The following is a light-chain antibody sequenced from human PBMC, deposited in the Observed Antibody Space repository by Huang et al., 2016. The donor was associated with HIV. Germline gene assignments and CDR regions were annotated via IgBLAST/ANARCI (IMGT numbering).Light chain of an antibody. V-gene: IGKV3-15*01. CDR1: DSVSTN. J-gene: IGKJ4*01. CDR2: GAS. Sequence: ERVMTQSPATLSVSPGERATLSCRASDSVSTNVAWYQQRPGQAPRLLISGASTRATGIAPRFSGSGSGTEFALTISSLQSEDFVVYYCQQYNNWPVTFGGGTKVEI. CDR3: QQYNNWPVT.